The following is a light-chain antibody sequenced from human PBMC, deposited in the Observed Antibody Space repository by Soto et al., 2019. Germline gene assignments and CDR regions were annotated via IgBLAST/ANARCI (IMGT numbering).Light chain of an antibody. J-gene: IGKJ4*01. CDR1: QSISNY. CDR2: AAS. Sequence: DMEMTQSPLSLSASVGDRVTITCRASQSISNYLNWYQHKPGKVPKLLIYAASSFQSGVPTRFSGSGSGTDFTLTINSLQPEDFATYYCQQSYGTPLTFGGGTKIEIK. CDR3: QQSYGTPLT. V-gene: IGKV1-39*01.